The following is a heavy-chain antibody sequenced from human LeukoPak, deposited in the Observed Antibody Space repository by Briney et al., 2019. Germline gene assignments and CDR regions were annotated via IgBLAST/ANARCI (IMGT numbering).Heavy chain of an antibody. V-gene: IGHV4-39*07. J-gene: IGHJ4*02. CDR1: GGSISSSSYY. D-gene: IGHD6-13*01. CDR3: ASRRTAASQIDY. CDR2: IYYSGST. Sequence: PSETLSLTCTVSGGSISSSSYYWGWIRQPPGKGLEWIGSIYYSGSTYYNPSLKSRVTISVDTSKNQFSLKLSSVTAADTAVYYCASRRTAASQIDYWGQGTLVTVSS.